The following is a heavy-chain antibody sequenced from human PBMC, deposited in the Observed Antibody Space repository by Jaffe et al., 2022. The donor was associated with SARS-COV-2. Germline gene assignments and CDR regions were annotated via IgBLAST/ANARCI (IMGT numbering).Heavy chain of an antibody. CDR3: AKDLSQYDILTGYYDDAFDI. Sequence: EVQLVESGGVVVQPGGSLRLSCAASGFTFDDYTMHWVRQAPGKGLEWVSLISWDGGSTYYADSVKGRFTISRDNSKNSLYLQMNSLRTEDTALYYCAKDLSQYDILTGYYDDAFDIWGQGTMVTVSS. V-gene: IGHV3-43*01. D-gene: IGHD3-9*01. J-gene: IGHJ3*02. CDR1: GFTFDDYT. CDR2: ISWDGGST.